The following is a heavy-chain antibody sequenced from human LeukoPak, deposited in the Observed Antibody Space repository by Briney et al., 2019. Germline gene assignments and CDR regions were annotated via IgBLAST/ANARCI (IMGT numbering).Heavy chain of an antibody. CDR3: AKPAYAGYYYYMDV. CDR1: GFTFSSYG. V-gene: IGHV3-30*18. Sequence: PGGSLRLSCAASGFTFSSYGMSWVRQAPGKGLEWVALISYDGSNKYYADSVKGRFTISRDNSKNTLYLQMNSLRVEDTAVYYCAKPAYAGYYYYMDVWGKGTTVTVSS. D-gene: IGHD3-16*01. J-gene: IGHJ6*03. CDR2: ISYDGSNK.